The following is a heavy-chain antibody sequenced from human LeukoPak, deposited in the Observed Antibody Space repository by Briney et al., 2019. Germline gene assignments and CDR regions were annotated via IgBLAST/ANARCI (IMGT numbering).Heavy chain of an antibody. CDR3: AKAYHDSGCLIDY. D-gene: IGHD6-19*01. CDR1: GITFSSHA. CDR2: IRGNSATT. J-gene: IGHJ4*02. Sequence: GGSLRLSCAASGITFSSHAMTWVRQAPGKGLEWVAAIRGNSATTDYADSVKGRFTISRDNSKSTLYLQMNSLRAEDTAVYYCAKAYHDSGCLIDYWGQGTLVTVSS. V-gene: IGHV3-23*01.